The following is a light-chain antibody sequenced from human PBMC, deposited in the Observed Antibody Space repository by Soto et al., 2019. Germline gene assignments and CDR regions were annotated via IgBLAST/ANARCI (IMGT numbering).Light chain of an antibody. CDR3: PQRNMWLIT. CDR2: DAS. V-gene: IGKV3-11*01. J-gene: IGKJ5*01. CDR1: QSVSTY. Sequence: VVKKSPGPLSLSKGERATLSCRASQSVSTYLAWYQQKPGQAPRLLIYDASYRATGIPARFSGSGSGTDFTPTISSLEPEDAAVYYCPQRNMWLITSGQGTRLAIK.